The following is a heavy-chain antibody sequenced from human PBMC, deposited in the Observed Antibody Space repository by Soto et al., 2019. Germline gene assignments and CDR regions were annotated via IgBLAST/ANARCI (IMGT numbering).Heavy chain of an antibody. CDR1: GGTFSSYA. D-gene: IGHD5-12*01. CDR2: IIPIFGTA. CDR3: ASARERGYDLYYYYYYGMDV. Sequence: GASVKVSCKASGGTFSSYAISWVRQAPGQGLEWMGGIIPIFGTANYAQKFQGRVTITADESTSTAYMELSSLRSEDTAVYYCASARERGYDLYYYYYYGMDVWGQGTTVTVSS. V-gene: IGHV1-69*13. J-gene: IGHJ6*02.